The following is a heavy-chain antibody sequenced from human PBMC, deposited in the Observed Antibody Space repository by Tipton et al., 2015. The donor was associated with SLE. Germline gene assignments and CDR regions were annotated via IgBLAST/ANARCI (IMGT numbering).Heavy chain of an antibody. CDR3: ARDRFDSSGYTLFDS. CDR2: ISHFGST. CDR1: GGSISSGDYY. D-gene: IGHD3-22*01. V-gene: IGHV4-30-4*01. Sequence: TLSLTCTVSGGSISSGDYYWSWIRQAPGKGLEWVGSISHFGSTDYSPSLNSRVTISVDMSKNQFSLNLSSVTAADTAVYYCARDRFDSSGYTLFDSWGQGTLVTVSS. J-gene: IGHJ4*02.